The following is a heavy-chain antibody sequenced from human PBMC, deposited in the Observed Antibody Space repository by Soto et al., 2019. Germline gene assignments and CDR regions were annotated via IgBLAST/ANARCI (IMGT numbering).Heavy chain of an antibody. CDR3: AKYRRTDAEGYRLDF. CDR1: GASINNYY. V-gene: IGHV4-59*01. Sequence: SETLSLTCSVSGASINNYYWSWIRQPPGKGLEWIGFVYYTGSTSTKYNPSLQSRVAMSVDSSKSQFSLKLTSMTAADTAIYYCAKYRRTDAEGYRLDFWGPGTLVTVSS. CDR2: VYYTGSTST. J-gene: IGHJ4*02. D-gene: IGHD5-12*01.